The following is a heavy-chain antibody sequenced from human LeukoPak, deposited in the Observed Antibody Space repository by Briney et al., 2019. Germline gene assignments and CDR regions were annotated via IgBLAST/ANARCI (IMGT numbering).Heavy chain of an antibody. J-gene: IGHJ4*02. Sequence: PGGSLRLSCAASGFTFDDYAMHWVRQAPGKGLEWVSGISWNSGSIGYVDSVKGRFTISRDNAKNSLYLQMNSLRAEDMALYYCAKVPYSSSSGGYFDYWGQGTLVTVSS. D-gene: IGHD6-6*01. CDR1: GFTFDDYA. CDR2: ISWNSGSI. CDR3: AKVPYSSSSGGYFDY. V-gene: IGHV3-9*03.